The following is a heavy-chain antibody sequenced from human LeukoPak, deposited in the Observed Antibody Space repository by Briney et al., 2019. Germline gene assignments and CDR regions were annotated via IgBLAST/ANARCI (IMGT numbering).Heavy chain of an antibody. CDR1: GGSISSYY. D-gene: IGHD3-16*01. CDR3: ARGVGGGAFDY. CDR2: IYYSGST. V-gene: IGHV4-59*01. J-gene: IGHJ4*02. Sequence: SETLSLTCTVSGGSISSYYWTWIRQPPGKGLEWIGNIYYSGSTSYNPSLKSQVTVSVDTSKNQFSLNLSSVTAADTAVYYCARGVGGGAFDYGGREPLATVPS.